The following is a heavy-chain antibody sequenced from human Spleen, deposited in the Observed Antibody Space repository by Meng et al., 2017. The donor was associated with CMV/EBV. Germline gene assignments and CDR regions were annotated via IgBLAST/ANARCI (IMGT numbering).Heavy chain of an antibody. V-gene: IGHV1-69*01. Sequence: QVQLVQSVVEVKKPGARAKVSCKASGGTFSSYCISWVRQAPGQGLEWMGGIIPIFGTANYAQKFQGRVTITADESTSTAYMELSSLRSEDTAVYYCARDSPGWLGFGYWGQGTLVTVSS. J-gene: IGHJ4*02. CDR1: GGTFSSYC. CDR3: ARDSPGWLGFGY. CDR2: IIPIFGTA. D-gene: IGHD3-22*01.